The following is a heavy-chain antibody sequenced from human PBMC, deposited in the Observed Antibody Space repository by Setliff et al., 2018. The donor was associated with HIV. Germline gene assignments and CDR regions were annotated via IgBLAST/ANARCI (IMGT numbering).Heavy chain of an antibody. J-gene: IGHJ6*03. Sequence: ASVKVSCKASGGTFTRYAINWVRQAPGQGLEWMGGITPIFGGGKYAQKFQGRVTITADESTSTAYMELSGLRSEDTAVYYCATAGEMATIGYSYYYMDVWGKGTTVTVSS. D-gene: IGHD3-10*01. V-gene: IGHV1-69*13. CDR3: ATAGEMATIGYSYYYMDV. CDR2: ITPIFGGG. CDR1: GGTFTRYA.